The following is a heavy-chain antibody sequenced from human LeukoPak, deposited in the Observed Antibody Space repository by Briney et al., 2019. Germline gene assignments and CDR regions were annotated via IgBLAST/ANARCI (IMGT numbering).Heavy chain of an antibody. D-gene: IGHD6-13*01. CDR2: INHSGST. V-gene: IGHV4-34*01. J-gene: IGHJ4*02. CDR3: ARIYSSSWHRPFDY. CDR1: GGSFSGYY. Sequence: PSETLSLTCAVYGGSFSGYYWGWIRQPPGKGLEWIGEINHSGSTNYNPSLKSRVTISVDTSKNQFSLKLSSVTAADTAVYYCARIYSSSWHRPFDYWGQGTLVTVSS.